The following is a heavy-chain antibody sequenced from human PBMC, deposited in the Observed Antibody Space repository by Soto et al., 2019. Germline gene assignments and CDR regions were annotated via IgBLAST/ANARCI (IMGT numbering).Heavy chain of an antibody. Sequence: GGSLRLSCAASGFTFSSYWMSWVRQAPGKGLEWVANIKQDGSEKYYVDSVKGRFTISRDNAKNSLYLQMNSLRAEDTAVYYSAREAGLDAFDIWGQGTMVTVSS. V-gene: IGHV3-7*01. CDR2: IKQDGSEK. CDR1: GFTFSSYW. J-gene: IGHJ3*02. CDR3: AREAGLDAFDI.